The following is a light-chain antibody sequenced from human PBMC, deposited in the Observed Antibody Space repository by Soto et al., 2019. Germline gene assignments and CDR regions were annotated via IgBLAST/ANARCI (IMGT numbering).Light chain of an antibody. Sequence: QSVLTQPASVSGSPGQSITISCTGTSSDVGGYNYVSWYQQHPGKAPKLMIYDVSNRPSGVSNRFSGSKSGNTASLTISGLQAEDEADYYCSSYTSSILYVFGTGTTVTV. CDR2: DVS. J-gene: IGLJ1*01. CDR1: SSDVGGYNY. CDR3: SSYTSSILYV. V-gene: IGLV2-14*01.